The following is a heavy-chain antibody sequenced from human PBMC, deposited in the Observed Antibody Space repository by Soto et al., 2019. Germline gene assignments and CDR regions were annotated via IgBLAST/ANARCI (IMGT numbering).Heavy chain of an antibody. Sequence: EVQLVESGGGLVQPGRSLRLSCAASGFTFDDYAMHWFRQAPGKVLEWVSGISWNSGSIGSADSVKGRFTISRDNAKNSLYLQMNSLRAEDTALYYCAKARSFYRSSSFDYWGQGTLVTVSS. D-gene: IGHD6-6*01. J-gene: IGHJ4*02. CDR2: ISWNSGSI. CDR3: AKARSFYRSSSFDY. CDR1: GFTFDDYA. V-gene: IGHV3-9*01.